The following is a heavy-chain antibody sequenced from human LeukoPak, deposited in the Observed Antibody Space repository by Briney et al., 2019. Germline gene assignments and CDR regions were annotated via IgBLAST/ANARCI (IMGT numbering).Heavy chain of an antibody. D-gene: IGHD3-10*01. CDR2: INSDGSDT. CDR3: AKNGPGLDYFDY. J-gene: IGHJ4*02. V-gene: IGHV3-74*01. CDR1: GFTFSSYW. Sequence: GGSLRLSCAASGFTFSSYWMHWVRQAPGKGLVWVSRINSDGSDTTYADSVKGRFTISRDNAKNMLYLQMNSLRAEDTAVYYCAKNGPGLDYFDYWGQGTLVTVSS.